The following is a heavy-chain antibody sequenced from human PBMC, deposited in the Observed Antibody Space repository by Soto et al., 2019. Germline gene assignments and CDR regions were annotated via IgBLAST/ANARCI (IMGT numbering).Heavy chain of an antibody. V-gene: IGHV4-39*01. J-gene: IGHJ4*02. D-gene: IGHD3-22*01. Sequence: PSDPLSLTPNDPCVSIPITVYYLRWIRQPPGKGLEWIGSIYYSGSTYYNPSLKSRVTISVDTSKNQFSLKLSSVTAADTAVYYCMLGSGWKDFDYWGQGTLVTVS. CDR2: IYYSGST. CDR1: CVSIPITVYY. CDR3: MLGSGWKDFDY.